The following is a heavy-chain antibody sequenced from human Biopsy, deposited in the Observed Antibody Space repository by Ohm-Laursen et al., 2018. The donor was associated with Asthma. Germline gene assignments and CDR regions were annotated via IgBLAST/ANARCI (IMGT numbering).Heavy chain of an antibody. Sequence: SSVKVSCKSLGGTFNTYVIGWVRQAPGQGLEWMGGINSVFGTTTYPQKFQDRVTITADDSTSTVYMELSSLRSEDTAVYYCARKTGSCVSRTCYSLDFWGQGTLVTVSS. J-gene: IGHJ4*02. V-gene: IGHV1-69*01. CDR3: ARKTGSCVSRTCYSLDF. CDR1: GGTFNTYV. D-gene: IGHD2-15*01. CDR2: INSVFGTT.